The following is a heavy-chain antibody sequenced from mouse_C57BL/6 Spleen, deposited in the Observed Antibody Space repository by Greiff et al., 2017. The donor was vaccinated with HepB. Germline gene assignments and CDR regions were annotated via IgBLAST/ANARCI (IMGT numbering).Heavy chain of an antibody. D-gene: IGHD1-1*01. CDR1: GYAFSSSW. V-gene: IGHV1-82*01. J-gene: IGHJ2*01. CDR2: IYPGDGDT. CDR3: ARSPYYGSLDS. Sequence: VQLQESGPELVKPGASVKISCKASGYAFSSSWMNWVKQRPGKGLEWIGRIYPGDGDTNYNGKFKGKATLTADKSSSTAYMQLSSLTSEDAAVYFCARSPYYGSLDSWGQGTTLTVSS.